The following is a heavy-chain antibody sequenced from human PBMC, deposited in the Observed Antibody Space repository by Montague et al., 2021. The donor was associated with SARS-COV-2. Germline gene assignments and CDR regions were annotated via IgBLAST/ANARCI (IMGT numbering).Heavy chain of an antibody. CDR1: GFSISSGFY. D-gene: IGHD5-12*01. CDR2: VYHSGYT. Sequence: SETLSLTRSVSGFSISSGFYWAWIRQSPGKGPEWIGTVYHSGYTHYNPSFKGRVTVSIDTSKNQFSLTVTSVTAADTAVYFCARRGYTGSDYFDYWGQGTLVTVSS. CDR3: ARRGYTGSDYFDY. J-gene: IGHJ4*02. V-gene: IGHV4-38-2*01.